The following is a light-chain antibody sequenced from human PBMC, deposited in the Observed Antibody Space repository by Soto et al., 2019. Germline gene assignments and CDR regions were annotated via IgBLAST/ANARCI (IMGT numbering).Light chain of an antibody. Sequence: EIVMTQSPATLSVSPGERATLSCRASQSVSSNLAWYQQKPGQALSLLIYGASTRAPGIPARFSGRGSGTEFTLTISSLQSEDFAVYYCQQYNNWPPITFGQGTRLEIK. CDR2: GAS. J-gene: IGKJ5*01. V-gene: IGKV3-15*01. CDR3: QQYNNWPPIT. CDR1: QSVSSN.